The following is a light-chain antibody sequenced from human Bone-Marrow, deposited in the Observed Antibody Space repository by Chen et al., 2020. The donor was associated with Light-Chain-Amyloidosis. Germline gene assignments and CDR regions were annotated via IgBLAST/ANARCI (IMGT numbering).Light chain of an antibody. CDR3: QSADSSGTYEVI. J-gene: IGLJ2*01. Sequence: SYELTQPPSVSVSPGQTARITCSGDDLPTKYAYCYQQKPGQAPVLVIHRDTERPSGFSERFSGSSSGTTATLTISGVQAEDEADYHCQSADSSGTYEVIFGGGTKLTVL. CDR2: RDT. CDR1: DLPTKY. V-gene: IGLV3-25*03.